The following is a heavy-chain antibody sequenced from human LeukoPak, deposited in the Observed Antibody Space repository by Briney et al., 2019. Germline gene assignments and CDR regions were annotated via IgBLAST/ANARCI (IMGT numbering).Heavy chain of an antibody. J-gene: IGHJ4*02. CDR3: AREAHSGSFSRADY. CDR2: ISSTYSSI. D-gene: IGHD1-26*01. CDR1: GFTFSDYY. V-gene: IGHV3-11*04. Sequence: PGGSLRLSCAASGFTFSDYYMSWIRQAPGKGLEWVSYISSTYSSIYYADSVKGRFTISRDNAKKSLYLQMNSLRAEDTAVYYCAREAHSGSFSRADYWGQGTMVTVSS.